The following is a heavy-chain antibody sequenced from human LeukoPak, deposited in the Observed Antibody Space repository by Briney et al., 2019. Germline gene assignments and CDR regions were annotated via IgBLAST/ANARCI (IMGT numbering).Heavy chain of an antibody. J-gene: IGHJ4*02. CDR1: GFSFSNAW. CDR3: ATGIQVVSSTKLFDN. V-gene: IGHV3-15*01. D-gene: IGHD2-15*01. CDR2: IKSKTDDGTT. Sequence: GGSLRLSCVASGFSFSNAWMSWVRQAPGKGLEWVGRIKSKTDDGTTDYAAPVKGRFIISRDDSINTLYLQMNSLKTEDTAVYYCATGIQVVSSTKLFDNWGQGTLVTVSS.